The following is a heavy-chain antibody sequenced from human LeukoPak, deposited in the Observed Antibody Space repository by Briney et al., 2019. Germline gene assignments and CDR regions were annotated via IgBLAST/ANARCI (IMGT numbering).Heavy chain of an antibody. CDR3: ARGGIQLCSVLDS. D-gene: IGHD5-18*01. J-gene: IGHJ4*02. CDR1: GFPFSDYY. CDR2: IISSSTYT. Sequence: GGSLRLSCAASGFPFSDYYMSWIRQAPGKGLEWVPYIISSSTYTNYADSVKGRFTISRDNAKSSLYLQMNSLRAEDTAVYYCARGGIQLCSVLDSWGQGTLVTVSS. V-gene: IGHV3-11*03.